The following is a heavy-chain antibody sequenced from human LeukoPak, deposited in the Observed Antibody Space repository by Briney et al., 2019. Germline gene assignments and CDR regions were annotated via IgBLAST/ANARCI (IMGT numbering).Heavy chain of an antibody. CDR3: ARGGRNSYFFDF. CDR1: GFTFSSYA. J-gene: IGHJ4*02. D-gene: IGHD1-14*01. V-gene: IGHV3-23*01. Sequence: GGSLRLSCAASGFTFSSYAMSWVRQTPGKGLEWVSAISGSGGSTYYADSVKGRFTISRDNSNTTLYLQMNSLRAEDTAVYYCARGGRNSYFFDFWGQGTLVTVSS. CDR2: ISGSGGST.